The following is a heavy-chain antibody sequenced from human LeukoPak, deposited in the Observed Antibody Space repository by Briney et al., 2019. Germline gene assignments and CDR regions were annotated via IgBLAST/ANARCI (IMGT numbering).Heavy chain of an antibody. CDR3: TRQWDYGGNSGHFDY. D-gene: IGHD4-23*01. CDR2: IRSKANSYAT. CDR1: GFTFSSYS. Sequence: PGGSLRLSCAASGFTFSSYSMQWVRQASGKGLEWVGRIRSKANSYATAYAASVKGRFTISRDDSKNTAYLQMNSLKTEDTAVYYCTRQWDYGGNSGHFDYWGQGTLVTVSS. V-gene: IGHV3-73*01. J-gene: IGHJ4*02.